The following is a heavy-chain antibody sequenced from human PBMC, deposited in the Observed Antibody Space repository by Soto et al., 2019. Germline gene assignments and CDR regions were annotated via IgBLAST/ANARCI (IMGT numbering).Heavy chain of an antibody. J-gene: IGHJ6*02. CDR3: ARGRIAVAGRLGTYYYGMDV. CDR2: INHSGST. CDR1: GGSFSGYY. V-gene: IGHV4-34*01. D-gene: IGHD6-19*01. Sequence: QVQLQQWGAGLLKPSETLSLTCAVYGGSFSGYYWSWIRQPPGKGLEWIGEINHSGSTNYNPSLRSRVTISVDTCKNQFSRKLSSVTAADTAVYYCARGRIAVAGRLGTYYYGMDVWGQGTTVTVSS.